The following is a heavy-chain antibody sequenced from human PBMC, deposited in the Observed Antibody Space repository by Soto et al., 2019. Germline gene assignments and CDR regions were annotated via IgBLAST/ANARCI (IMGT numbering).Heavy chain of an antibody. Sequence: PGESLKISCKDSGYSFTSYWIAWVRQTPGKGLEWMGIIYPYDSNTRYSPSFQGQVTISADKSVSTAYLQWSSLKASDTAMYYCARGIVVVPAARKEAFDIWGQGTMVTVAS. V-gene: IGHV5-51*01. CDR1: GYSFTSYW. CDR2: IYPYDSNT. CDR3: ARGIVVVPAARKEAFDI. J-gene: IGHJ3*02. D-gene: IGHD2-2*01.